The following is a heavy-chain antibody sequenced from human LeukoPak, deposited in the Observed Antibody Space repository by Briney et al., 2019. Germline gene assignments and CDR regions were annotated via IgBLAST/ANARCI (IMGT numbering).Heavy chain of an antibody. D-gene: IGHD3-10*01. CDR2: ISYDGSNK. CDR3: AREGGSGYFDY. V-gene: IGHV3-30-3*01. CDR1: GFTFSSYA. Sequence: GALRLSCAASGFTFSSYAMHWVRQAPGKGLEWVAVISYDGSNKYYADSVKGRFTISRDNSKNTLYLQMNSLRAEDTAVYYCAREGGSGYFDYWGQGTLVTVSS. J-gene: IGHJ4*02.